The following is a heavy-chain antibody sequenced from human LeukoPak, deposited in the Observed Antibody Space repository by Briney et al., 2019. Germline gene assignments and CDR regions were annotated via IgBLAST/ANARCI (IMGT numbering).Heavy chain of an antibody. CDR1: GYTFTGYY. J-gene: IGHJ3*02. CDR2: INPNSGGT. CDR3: ARLHTANLDAFDI. V-gene: IGHV1-2*02. Sequence: ASVKVSCKASGYTFTGYYMHWVRQAPGQGLEWMGWINPNSGGTNYAQKFQGRVTMTRDTSISTAYMKLSRLRSDDTAVYYCARLHTANLDAFDIWGQGTMVTVSS. D-gene: IGHD4-11*01.